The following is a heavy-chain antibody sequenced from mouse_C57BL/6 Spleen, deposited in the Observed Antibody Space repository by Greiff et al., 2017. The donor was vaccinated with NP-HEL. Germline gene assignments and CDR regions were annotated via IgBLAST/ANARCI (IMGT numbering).Heavy chain of an antibody. D-gene: IGHD2-2*01. CDR3: TRGRDYGYDRYYAMDY. CDR1: GYTFTDYE. CDR2: IDPETGGT. V-gene: IGHV1-15*01. J-gene: IGHJ4*01. Sequence: QVQLQQSGAELVRPGASVTLSCKASGYTFTDYEMHWVKQTPVHGLEWIGAIDPETGGTAYNQKFKGKAILTADKSSSTAYMELRSLTSEDSAVYYCTRGRDYGYDRYYAMDYWGQGTSVTVSS.